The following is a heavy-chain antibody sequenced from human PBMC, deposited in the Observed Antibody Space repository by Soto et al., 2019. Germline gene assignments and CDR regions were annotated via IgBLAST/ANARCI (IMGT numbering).Heavy chain of an antibody. CDR3: ARDYYKYYDSSGYYRSPAY. J-gene: IGHJ4*02. V-gene: IGHV1-69*13. CDR1: GGTFSSYA. CDR2: IIPIFGTA. D-gene: IGHD3-22*01. Sequence: SVKVSCKASGGTFSSYAISWVRQAPGQGLEWMGGIIPIFGTANYAQKFQGRVTITADESTSTAYMELSSLRAEDTAVYYCARDYYKYYDSSGYYRSPAYWGQGTLVTV.